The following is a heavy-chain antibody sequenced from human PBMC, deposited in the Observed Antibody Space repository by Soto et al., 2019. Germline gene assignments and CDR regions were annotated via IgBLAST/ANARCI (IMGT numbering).Heavy chain of an antibody. J-gene: IGHJ4*02. CDR2: IKYDGGEK. CDR1: SFTFSDYW. D-gene: IGHD6-13*01. CDR3: ARDGVAAGLYFDN. V-gene: IGHV3-7*05. Sequence: GGSLRLSCAASSFTFSDYWMNWVRQAPGKGLEWVASIKYDGGEKNYVDSVKGRFIISRDNARNSLYLQMASLRAEDTAVYYCARDGVAAGLYFDNWGQGTLVTVSS.